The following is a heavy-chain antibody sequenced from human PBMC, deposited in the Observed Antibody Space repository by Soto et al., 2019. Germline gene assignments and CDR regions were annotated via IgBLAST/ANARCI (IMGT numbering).Heavy chain of an antibody. D-gene: IGHD1-26*01. V-gene: IGHV1-3*01. J-gene: IGHJ2*01. CDR3: ARGGSLYWYFDL. CDR2: INAGNGNT. Sequence: QVKLVQSGAEVKKPGASVKVSCKASGYTFTSYAMHWVRQAPGQRLEWMGWINAGNGNTKYSQKFQGRVTITRDTSASTAYMELSSLRSEATAVYYCARGGSLYWYFDLSGRGTLVTVSS. CDR1: GYTFTSYA.